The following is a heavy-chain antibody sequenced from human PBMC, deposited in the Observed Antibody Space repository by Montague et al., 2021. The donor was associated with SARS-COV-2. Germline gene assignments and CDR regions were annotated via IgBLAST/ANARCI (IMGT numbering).Heavy chain of an antibody. J-gene: IGHJ6*02. CDR3: ARDWDGYELDYGMDV. V-gene: IGHV3-30*04. CDR2: ISYDGSNK. D-gene: IGHD5-12*01. CDR1: GFTFSSYA. Sequence: SLRLSCAASGFTFSSYAMHWVRQAPGKGLEWVAVISYDGSNKYYVDSVKGRFTISRDNSKNTLYLQMNSLRAEDTAVYYCARDWDGYELDYGMDVWGQGTTVTVSS.